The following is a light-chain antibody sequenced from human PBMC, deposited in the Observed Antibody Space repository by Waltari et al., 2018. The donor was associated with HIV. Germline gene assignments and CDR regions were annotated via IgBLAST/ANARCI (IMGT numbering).Light chain of an antibody. CDR3: AAWDNYLNAWV. CDR1: SSNIGRHF. CDR2: VSA. J-gene: IGLJ3*02. Sequence: QSVLTQPPSTSATPGQRVTILCSGASSNIGRHFVSWYQHLPGATPKLLIYVSARRPSGVPDRFSGSESGTSASLAISGLRSEDEADYYCAAWDNYLNAWVFGGGTRVTVL. V-gene: IGLV1-47*02.